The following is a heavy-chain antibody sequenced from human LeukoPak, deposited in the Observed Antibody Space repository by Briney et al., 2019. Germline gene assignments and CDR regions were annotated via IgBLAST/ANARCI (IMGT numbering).Heavy chain of an antibody. J-gene: IGHJ4*02. V-gene: IGHV3-74*01. CDR1: GFTFSNSW. CDR2: MNADGSTI. Sequence: PGGSLSFTCAASGFTFSNSWMQWVRQPPGKGLVWVSYMNADGSTIAHADSVRGRFTMSRDNANNILHLQMNSLTDEDTGVYFCVRGTSNWYGVDFWGRGTLVTVSS. D-gene: IGHD6-13*01. CDR3: VRGTSNWYGVDF.